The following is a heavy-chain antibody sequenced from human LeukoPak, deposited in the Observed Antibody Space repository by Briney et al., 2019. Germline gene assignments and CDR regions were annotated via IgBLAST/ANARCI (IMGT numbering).Heavy chain of an antibody. CDR2: ISRDGSGM. J-gene: IGHJ4*02. D-gene: IGHD2-15*01. CDR1: GFTFSSYE. Sequence: GGSLRLSFSPSGFTFSSYEVNWVRHAPGKGLEWVTYISRDGSGMYYADRVKGRFSIPRDKAKNSLFLQMNRLRVDDAALYYCARDIRITPSRDFDYWGQGTLVTVSS. CDR3: ARDIRITPSRDFDY. V-gene: IGHV3-48*03.